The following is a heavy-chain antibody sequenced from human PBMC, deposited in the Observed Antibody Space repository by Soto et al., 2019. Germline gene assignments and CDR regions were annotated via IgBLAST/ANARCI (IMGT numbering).Heavy chain of an antibody. V-gene: IGHV3-7*03. CDR1: GFTFISSF. CDR2: INQDGGGT. D-gene: IGHD6-19*01. CDR3: ATYLRGSGPYSFDY. Sequence: GGSLRLSCVASGFTFISSFMGWVRQAPGKGLEWVANINQDGGGTYYVDSVEGRFTISRDNAKDSLYLQMNSLRGEDTAVYYSATYLRGSGPYSFDYWGQGTLVTVS. J-gene: IGHJ4*02.